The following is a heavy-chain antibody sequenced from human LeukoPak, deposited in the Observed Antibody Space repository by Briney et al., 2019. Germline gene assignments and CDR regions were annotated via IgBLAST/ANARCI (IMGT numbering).Heavy chain of an antibody. D-gene: IGHD3-3*01. CDR2: LTPLAGTP. V-gene: IGHV1-69*06. CDR1: GDTFGTFS. CDR3: AKFWGGYYTE. Sequence: GASVEVSCKASGDTFGTFSFNWVRQAPSEGLEWLGGLTPLAGTPNYAQKFQGRLTISADKSTSTVYMELSRLTSEDTAVYFCAKFWGGYYTEWGQGTLVSVSS. J-gene: IGHJ4*02.